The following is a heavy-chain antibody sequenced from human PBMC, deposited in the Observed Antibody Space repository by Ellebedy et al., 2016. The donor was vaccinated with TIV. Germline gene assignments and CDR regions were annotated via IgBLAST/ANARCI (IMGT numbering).Heavy chain of an antibody. V-gene: IGHV4-30-4*01. CDR1: GASISNGDYY. J-gene: IGHJ4*02. CDR3: AGDPSQSPTRRFDY. Sequence: SETLSLTYTVSGASISNGDYYWSWIRQSPGRGLEWIGFIYYSGSTHYKPSLESRVTISADTSKNQFSLKVTSVTAADTAVYYCAGDPSQSPTRRFDYWGRGLLVTVSS. CDR2: IYYSGST.